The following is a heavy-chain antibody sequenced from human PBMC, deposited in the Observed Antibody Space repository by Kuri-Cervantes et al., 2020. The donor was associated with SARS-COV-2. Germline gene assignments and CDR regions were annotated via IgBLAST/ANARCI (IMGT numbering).Heavy chain of an antibody. CDR3: ARGSAWHAF. CDR1: GFTFSDYY. J-gene: IGHJ4*02. CDR2: ISSSGGIYM. D-gene: IGHD3-3*01. V-gene: IGHV3-11*01. Sequence: GGSLRLSCAASGFTFSDYYMSWIRQAPGKGLEWVSYISSSGGIYMQYADSVKGRFTISRDNAKKSLYLEMNSLRAEDTAVYYCARGSAWHAFWGQGTLVTVSS.